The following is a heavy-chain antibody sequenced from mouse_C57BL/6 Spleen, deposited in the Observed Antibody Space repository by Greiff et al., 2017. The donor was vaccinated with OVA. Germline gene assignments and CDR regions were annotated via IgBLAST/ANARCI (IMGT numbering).Heavy chain of an antibody. J-gene: IGHJ4*01. CDR1: GYTFTSYW. CDR3: ANYGYAMDY. D-gene: IGHD1-1*01. V-gene: IGHV1-59*01. Sequence: VQLQQPGAELVRPGTSVKLSCKASGYTFTSYWMHWVKQRPGQGLEWIGVIDPSDSYTNYNQKFKGKATLTVDTSSSTAYMQLSSLTSEDSAVYYCANYGYAMDYWGQGTSVTVSS. CDR2: IDPSDSYT.